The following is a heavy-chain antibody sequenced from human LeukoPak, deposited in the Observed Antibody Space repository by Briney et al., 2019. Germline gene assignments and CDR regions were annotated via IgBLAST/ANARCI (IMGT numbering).Heavy chain of an antibody. J-gene: IGHJ3*02. CDR2: ISSSSSSI. Sequence: GGSLRLSCVASEFVLSSYNMHWVRQAPGKGLEWVSSISSSSSSIYYADSVKGRFTISRDNAENSLYLRMNSLRAEDTAVYYCSTDLIGEWYLAFDIWSQGTMVTVSS. CDR1: EFVLSSYN. CDR3: STDLIGEWYLAFDI. D-gene: IGHD2/OR15-2a*01. V-gene: IGHV3-21*01.